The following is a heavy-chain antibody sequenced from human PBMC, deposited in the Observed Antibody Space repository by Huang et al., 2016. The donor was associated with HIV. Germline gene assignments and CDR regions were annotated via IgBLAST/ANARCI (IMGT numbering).Heavy chain of an antibody. CDR1: GGSFSGSF. Sequence: QVQLEQWGAGLLKPSETLSLTCAVYGGSFSGSFWNWIRQSPGKGLEWIGQINHSGVTDYHQSLKRRATRSVDTSKNQFSLRLTSVTAADTAIYYCAREIMISFGGPFDSWGHGNLVTVSS. CDR3: AREIMISFGGPFDS. CDR2: INHSGVT. J-gene: IGHJ5*01. D-gene: IGHD3-16*01. V-gene: IGHV4-34*02.